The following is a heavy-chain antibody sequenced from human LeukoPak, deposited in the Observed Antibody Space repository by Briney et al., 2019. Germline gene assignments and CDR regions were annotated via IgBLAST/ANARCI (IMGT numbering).Heavy chain of an antibody. Sequence: GESLKISCKGSGHSLTTSLIVWVRQKPGKGLEWMGVIYPGDSATNYSPSFQGQVSFSADKSISTAYLHWNSLKASDTAIYYCARPKYSSSLAFDYWGQGTPVTVSS. CDR2: IYPGDSAT. V-gene: IGHV5-51*01. J-gene: IGHJ4*02. D-gene: IGHD6-6*01. CDR3: ARPKYSSSLAFDY. CDR1: GHSLTTSL.